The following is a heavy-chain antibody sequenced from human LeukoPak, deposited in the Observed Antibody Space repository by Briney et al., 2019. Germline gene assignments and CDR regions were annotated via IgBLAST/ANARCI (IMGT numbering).Heavy chain of an antibody. CDR1: GHTLTVHY. CDR2: ITLHSGDT. V-gene: IGHV1-2*02. D-gene: IGHD1-1*01. CDR3: ARGGQLGLDN. J-gene: IGHJ1*01. Sequence: VASVKVSCKASGHTLTVHYIHWVRQGPGQGLEWLGWITLHSGDTHYAQKYQGRLTMTSDTSISTGYMELSRLQFDDTAVYYCARGGQLGLDNWGQGTLVTVSS.